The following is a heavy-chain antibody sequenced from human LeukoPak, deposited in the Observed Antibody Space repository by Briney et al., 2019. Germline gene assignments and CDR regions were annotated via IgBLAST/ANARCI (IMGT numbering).Heavy chain of an antibody. D-gene: IGHD4-17*01. CDR2: INYSGNT. CDR3: AREGRQDYVYFDC. V-gene: IGHV4-59*01. J-gene: IGHJ4*02. Sequence: KPSETLSLTCTVSGDSISSYYWSWIRQPPGKVLEWMGYINYSGNTNYNPSLKSRVTISVDTSKNQFSLRLTSVTAADTAVYYCAREGRQDYVYFDCWGQGTLVTVSS. CDR1: GDSISSYY.